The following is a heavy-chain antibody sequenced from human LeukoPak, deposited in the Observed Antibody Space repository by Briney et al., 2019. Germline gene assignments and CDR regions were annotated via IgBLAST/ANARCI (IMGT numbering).Heavy chain of an antibody. Sequence: PSETLSLTCAVSGGSISSGGYSWSWIRQPPGKGLEWIGYIYHSGSTYYNPSLKSRVTISVDRSKNQFSLKLGSVTAADTAVYYCARSPLWLRGLDYWGQGTLVTVSS. V-gene: IGHV4-30-2*01. CDR1: GGSISSGGYS. CDR2: IYHSGST. J-gene: IGHJ4*02. CDR3: ARSPLWLRGLDY. D-gene: IGHD5-18*01.